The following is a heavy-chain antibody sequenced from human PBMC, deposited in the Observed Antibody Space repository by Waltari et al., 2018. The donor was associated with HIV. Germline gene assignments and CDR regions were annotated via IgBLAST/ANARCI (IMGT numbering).Heavy chain of an antibody. CDR1: GFTFRNYW. J-gene: IGHJ5*02. V-gene: IGHV3-7*01. CDR3: ARLQPNGSFDP. D-gene: IGHD1-1*01. Sequence: EVQLVESGGGLVQPGGSLRLSCAASGFTFRNYWMTWIRQAPGKGLEWVANIRHDGSGDFHVDSVKGRFTISRDNAKSSLYLQMNSLRVDDTAMYYCARLQPNGSFDPWGQGTLVTVSS. CDR2: IRHDGSGD.